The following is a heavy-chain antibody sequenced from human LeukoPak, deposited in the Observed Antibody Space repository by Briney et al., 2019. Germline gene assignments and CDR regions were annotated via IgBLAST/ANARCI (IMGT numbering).Heavy chain of an antibody. Sequence: SVKVSCKASGYTFTGYYMHWVRQAPGQGLEWMGRIIPILGIANYAQKFQGRVTITADKSTSTAYMELSSLRSEDTAVYYCARGPGSGELHFDYWGQGTLVTVSS. CDR1: GYTFTGYY. D-gene: IGHD1-26*01. CDR2: IIPILGIA. J-gene: IGHJ4*02. V-gene: IGHV1-69*04. CDR3: ARGPGSGELHFDY.